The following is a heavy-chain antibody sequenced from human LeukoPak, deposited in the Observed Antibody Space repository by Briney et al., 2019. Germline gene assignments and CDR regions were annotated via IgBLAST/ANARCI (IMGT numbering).Heavy chain of an antibody. CDR2: INSDGSST. D-gene: IGHD3-3*01. J-gene: IGHJ4*02. CDR3: AAITIFGVEPFDY. V-gene: IGHV3-74*01. Sequence: QSGGSLRLSRAASGFTFSSYWMHWVRQAPGKGLVWVSRINSDGSSTSYADSVKGRFTISRDNAKNTLYLQMNSLRAEDTAVYYCAAITIFGVEPFDYWGQGTLVTVSS. CDR1: GFTFSSYW.